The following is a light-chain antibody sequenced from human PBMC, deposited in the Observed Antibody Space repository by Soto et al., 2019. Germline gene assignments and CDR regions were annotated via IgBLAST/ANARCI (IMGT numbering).Light chain of an antibody. CDR1: QSISSW. J-gene: IGKJ2*01. CDR3: QLYDSDYT. Sequence: DIQMTQSPSTLSASVGDRVTITCRASQSISSWLAWYQQKPGKVPKLLIDKASSLESGVPSRFSGSGSGREFTLDISSLQPDDFAAYYGQLYDSDYTVGDGSKLEIK. V-gene: IGKV1-5*03. CDR2: KAS.